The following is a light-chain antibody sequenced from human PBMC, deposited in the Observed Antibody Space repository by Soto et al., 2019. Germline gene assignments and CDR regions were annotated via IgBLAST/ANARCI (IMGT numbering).Light chain of an antibody. CDR1: QNISTY. CDR2: AAS. V-gene: IGKV1-39*01. CDR3: QQSYTPPVT. Sequence: DIQMTQSPSSLSASVGDRVTITCRATQNISTYLNWYRQKPGKAPDLLSYAASTLQSGVPSRFTGSGSGTDFTLTISSLLPEDFATYYCQQSYTPPVTFGQGTNLEIK. J-gene: IGKJ2*01.